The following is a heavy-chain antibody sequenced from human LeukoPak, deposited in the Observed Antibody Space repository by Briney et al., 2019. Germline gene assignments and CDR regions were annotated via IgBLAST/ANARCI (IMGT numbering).Heavy chain of an antibody. V-gene: IGHV3-33*05. J-gene: IGHJ4*02. D-gene: IGHD4-11*01. CDR3: ARVRPGSNYVDFDY. Sequence: PGGSLRLSCAASGFNFSSCGMHWVRQAPGKGLEWVAVISYDGSNKYYAGSVKGRFTISRDNSKSTLYLQMNSLRAEDTAVYYCARVRPGSNYVDFDYWGQGTLVTVSS. CDR1: GFNFSSCG. CDR2: ISYDGSNK.